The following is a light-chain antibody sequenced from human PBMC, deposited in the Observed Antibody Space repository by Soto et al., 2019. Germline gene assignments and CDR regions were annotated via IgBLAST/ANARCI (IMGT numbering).Light chain of an antibody. J-gene: IGKJ1*01. V-gene: IGKV3-20*01. Sequence: EIVLTQSTGTLSLSPGERATLSCRASQSLNSIYLAWYQQKPGQAPRLLISGTSTRATGIPDRFSGSGSETDFTLTISRLEPEDFALYYCQQFGGSPRTFGQGTKVDIK. CDR2: GTS. CDR1: QSLNSIY. CDR3: QQFGGSPRT.